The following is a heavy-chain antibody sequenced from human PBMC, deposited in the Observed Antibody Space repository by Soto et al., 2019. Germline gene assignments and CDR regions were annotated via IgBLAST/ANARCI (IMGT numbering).Heavy chain of an antibody. V-gene: IGHV3-64*01. J-gene: IGHJ6*03. CDR1: GFTLGVYA. D-gene: IGHD6-6*01. CDR3: ARRARPDFYYMDV. CDR2: ISSNGVGT. Sequence: PGGSLRLSCAASGFTLGVYAMDWVRQAPGKGLEYVSGISSNGVGTYYANSVQGRFTISRDNSKNTVYLQMGSLRPEDMAVYYCARRARPDFYYMDVWGKGTTVTVSS.